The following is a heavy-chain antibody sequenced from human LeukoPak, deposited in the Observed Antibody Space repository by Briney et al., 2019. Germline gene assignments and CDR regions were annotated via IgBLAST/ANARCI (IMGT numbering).Heavy chain of an antibody. V-gene: IGHV1-24*01. CDR1: GYTLTELS. J-gene: IGHJ3*02. D-gene: IGHD3-22*01. CDR3: ATDRYYDSSGYYYDAFDI. Sequence: ASVKVSCKVSGYTLTELSMHWVRQAPGKGREWMGGLDPEDGETIYAQKFQGRVTMTEDTSTDTAYMELSSLRSEDTAVYYCATDRYYDSSGYYYDAFDIWGQGTMVTVSS. CDR2: LDPEDGET.